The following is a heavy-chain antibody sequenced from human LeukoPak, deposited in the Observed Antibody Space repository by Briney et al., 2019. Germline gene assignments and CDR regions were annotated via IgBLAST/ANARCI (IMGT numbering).Heavy chain of an antibody. CDR1: GYXFTSYY. CDR2: INPSGGST. V-gene: IGHV1-46*01. D-gene: IGHD5-18*01. J-gene: IGHJ4*02. Sequence: ASVKVSCKASGYXFTSYYMHWVRQAPGQGLEWVGRINPSGGSTSYAQKFQGRVTMTRDTSSGTLYMDLSSLRSEDTAVYYCARVDTSMAPYYFDYWGQGTLVTVSS. CDR3: ARVDTSMAPYYFDY.